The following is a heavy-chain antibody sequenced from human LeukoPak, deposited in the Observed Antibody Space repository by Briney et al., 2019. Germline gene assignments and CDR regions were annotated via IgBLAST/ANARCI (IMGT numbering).Heavy chain of an antibody. V-gene: IGHV3-23*01. CDR2: ISGSGDST. D-gene: IGHD3-10*01. J-gene: IGHJ4*02. CDR3: TGNYYGSGSYADFDY. CDR1: GFTFSSYG. Sequence: GGSLRLSCAASGFTFSSYGMRWVRQAPGKGLEWVSGISGSGDSTYYADSVKGRFTISRDNAKNSLYLQMNSLRAEDTAVYYCTGNYYGSGSYADFDYWGQGTLVTVSS.